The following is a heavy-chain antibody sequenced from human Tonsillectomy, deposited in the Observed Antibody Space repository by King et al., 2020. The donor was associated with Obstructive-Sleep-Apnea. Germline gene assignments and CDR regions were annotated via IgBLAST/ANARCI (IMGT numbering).Heavy chain of an antibody. Sequence: QLQESGPGLVKPSETLSLTCTVSGGSISNYDWTWIRQPPGKGPEWIGHIYYTGSTHYNPSVKSRTTMSGDTSKNHFSLNLSSLTAADTAVYYCARDLSGYGSGTYFDFWGQGTLVTVSS. CDR1: GGSISNYD. CDR3: ARDLSGYGSGTYFDF. D-gene: IGHD3-10*01. V-gene: IGHV4-59*01. CDR2: IYYTGST. J-gene: IGHJ4*02.